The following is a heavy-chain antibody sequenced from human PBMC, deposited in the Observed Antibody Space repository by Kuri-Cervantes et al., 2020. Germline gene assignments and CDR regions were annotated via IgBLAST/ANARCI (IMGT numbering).Heavy chain of an antibody. D-gene: IGHD5-12*01. Sequence: GESLKISCAASGFTFSSYAMSWVRQVPGKGLEWVANIKQDGSEKYYVDSVKGRFTISRDNAKNSLYLQMNSLRDEDTAVYYCARALGMATILNAFDIWGQGTMVTVSS. V-gene: IGHV3-7*01. J-gene: IGHJ3*02. CDR1: GFTFSSYA. CDR2: IKQDGSEK. CDR3: ARALGMATILNAFDI.